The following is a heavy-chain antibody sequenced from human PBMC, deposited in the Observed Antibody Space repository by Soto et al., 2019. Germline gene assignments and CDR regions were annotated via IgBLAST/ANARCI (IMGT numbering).Heavy chain of an antibody. Sequence: PGGSLRLSCAASGFTFSRYWMSWVRQAPGKGLEWVANIKQDGSEKYYVDSVKGRFTISRDNAKNSLYLQMNSLRAEDTAVYYCARHYCSGGSCLFGPWGQGTLVTVSS. D-gene: IGHD2-15*01. CDR2: IKQDGSEK. J-gene: IGHJ5*02. CDR3: ARHYCSGGSCLFGP. CDR1: GFTFSRYW. V-gene: IGHV3-7*01.